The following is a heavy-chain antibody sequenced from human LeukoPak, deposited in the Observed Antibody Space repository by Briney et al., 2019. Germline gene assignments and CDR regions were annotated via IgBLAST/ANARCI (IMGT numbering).Heavy chain of an antibody. V-gene: IGHV1-69*13. D-gene: IGHD3-22*01. CDR2: IIPIFGTA. Sequence: SVKVSCKASGGTFSSYAISWVRQAPGQGLEWMGGIIPIFGTANYAQKFQGRVTITADESTSTAYMELSSLRSEDTAVYYCARNYYDSSGYYGEYYFDYWGQGTLVTVSS. CDR3: ARNYYDSSGYYGEYYFDY. J-gene: IGHJ4*02. CDR1: GGTFSSYA.